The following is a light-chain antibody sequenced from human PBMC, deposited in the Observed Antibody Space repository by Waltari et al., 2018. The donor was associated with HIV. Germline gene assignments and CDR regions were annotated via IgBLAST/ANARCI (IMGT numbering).Light chain of an antibody. CDR2: KAS. CDR1: QSISSW. Sequence: DLQMTQSPSTLSAFVGDRVTLTCRDSQSISSWLAWYQQKPGKAPKLLIYKASTLQSGVPSRFSGSGSGTEFTLTISSLQPDDFATYYCQQYNTYSPTFGQGTKLEIK. CDR3: QQYNTYSPT. V-gene: IGKV1-5*03. J-gene: IGKJ2*01.